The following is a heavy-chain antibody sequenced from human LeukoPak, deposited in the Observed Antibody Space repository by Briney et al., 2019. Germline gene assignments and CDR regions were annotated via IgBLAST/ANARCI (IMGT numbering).Heavy chain of an antibody. CDR2: ISGSGGST. Sequence: GGSLRLSCAASGFTFSSYAMSWVRQAPGQGLEWVSVISGSGGSTYYADSVKGRFTISRDNSKNTLYLQMNSLRAEDTAVYYCALARYYYDSSGYFSYWGQGTLVTVSS. CDR1: GFTFSSYA. J-gene: IGHJ4*02. V-gene: IGHV3-23*01. D-gene: IGHD3-22*01. CDR3: ALARYYYDSSGYFSY.